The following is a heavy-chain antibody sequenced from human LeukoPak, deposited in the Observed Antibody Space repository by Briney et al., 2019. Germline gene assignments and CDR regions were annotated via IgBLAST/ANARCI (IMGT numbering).Heavy chain of an antibody. D-gene: IGHD1-26*01. CDR3: TRESGAFSPFGF. CDR2: VHLSGAT. Sequence: KPSETLSLTCTVSGGSISSSSYYWGWIRQPPGKGLEWIGEVHLSGATNYNLSLESRVSMSIDKSKNHLSLEVTSVTAADTAIYYCTRESGAFSPFGFWGQGTLVTVSS. V-gene: IGHV4-39*02. J-gene: IGHJ4*02. CDR1: GGSISSSSYY.